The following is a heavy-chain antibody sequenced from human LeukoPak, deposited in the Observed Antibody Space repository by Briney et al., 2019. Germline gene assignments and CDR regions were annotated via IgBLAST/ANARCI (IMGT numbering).Heavy chain of an antibody. Sequence: GGSLRLSCAASGFTFSDYYMSWIRQAPGKGLEWVSYISSSGSTIYYADSVKGRFTISRDNAKNSLYLQMNSLRAEDTAVYYCARATGYSSSWYVQVNWFDPWGQGTLVTVSS. J-gene: IGHJ5*02. CDR1: GFTFSDYY. V-gene: IGHV3-11*04. D-gene: IGHD6-13*01. CDR3: ARATGYSSSWYVQVNWFDP. CDR2: ISSSGSTI.